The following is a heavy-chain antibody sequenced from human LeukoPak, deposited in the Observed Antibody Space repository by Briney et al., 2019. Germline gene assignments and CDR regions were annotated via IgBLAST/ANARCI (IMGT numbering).Heavy chain of an antibody. V-gene: IGHV3-23*01. CDR2: ISGSGGST. CDR3: AKGTGYSSSWPFDY. CDR1: GFTFSSYA. J-gene: IGHJ4*02. Sequence: GGSLRLSCAASGFTFSSYAMSWVRQAPGKGLEWVSAISGSGGSTYYADSVKGRFTISRDNSKNTLYLEMNSLRAEDTAVYYCAKGTGYSSSWPFDYWGQGTLVTVSS. D-gene: IGHD6-13*01.